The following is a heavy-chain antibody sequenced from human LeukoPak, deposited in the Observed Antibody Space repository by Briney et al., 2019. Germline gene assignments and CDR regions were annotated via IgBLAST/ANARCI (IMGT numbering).Heavy chain of an antibody. CDR3: AKQLGYCSDGSCYFPY. CDR1: GFTFSSSA. D-gene: IGHD2-15*01. J-gene: IGHJ4*02. CDR2: ISNNGGDT. Sequence: HPGGSLRLSWAASGFTFSSSAMTWGRRAPGKGLEWVSAISNNGGDTYYADSVQGRFTISRDNSKSTLCLQMNSLRAEDTAVYYCAKQLGYCSDGSCYFPYWGQGTLVTVSS. V-gene: IGHV3-23*01.